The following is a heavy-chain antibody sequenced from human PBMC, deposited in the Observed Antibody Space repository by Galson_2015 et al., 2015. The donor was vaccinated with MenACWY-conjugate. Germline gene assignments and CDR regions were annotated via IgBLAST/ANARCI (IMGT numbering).Heavy chain of an antibody. V-gene: IGHV3-74*01. CDR3: ARLGGNYRTTSHFDY. CDR1: GFTFSTYW. J-gene: IGHJ4*02. CDR2: INSDGRST. D-gene: IGHD1-26*01. Sequence: SLRLSCAASGFTFSTYWLHWVRHAPGKGLVWVSRINSDGRSTSYADSVKGRFTISRDNAKNTLYLQMNSLRAEDTAVDYCARLGGNYRTTSHFDYWGQGTLVTVSS.